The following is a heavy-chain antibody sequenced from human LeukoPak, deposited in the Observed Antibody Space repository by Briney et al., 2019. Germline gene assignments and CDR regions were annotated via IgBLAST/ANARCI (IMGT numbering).Heavy chain of an antibody. D-gene: IGHD6-19*01. CDR3: ARSQWRLLFDY. CDR2: ISSSSYI. V-gene: IGHV3-21*01. CDR1: GFTFSSYS. J-gene: IGHJ4*02. Sequence: GSLRLSCAASGFTFSSYSMNWVRQAPGKGLEWVSSISSSSYIYYADSVKGQLTISRDNAENSVYLQMNSLRAEDTAVYYCARSQWRLLFDYWGQGTLVTVSS.